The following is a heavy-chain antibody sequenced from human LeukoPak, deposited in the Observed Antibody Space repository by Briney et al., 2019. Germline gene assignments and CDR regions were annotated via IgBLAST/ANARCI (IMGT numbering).Heavy chain of an antibody. CDR3: ARDLNLGTTDSY. V-gene: IGHV3-30*03. J-gene: IGHJ4*02. Sequence: GGSLRLSCAASGFTFSAYGIHWVRQAPGKGLEWVAVISFDGSNKNYADSVKGRFTISRDNSKNTLSLQMNSLRDDDTAVYYCARDLNLGTTDSYWGQGTLVTVSS. CDR2: ISFDGSNK. CDR1: GFTFSAYG. D-gene: IGHD4-4*01.